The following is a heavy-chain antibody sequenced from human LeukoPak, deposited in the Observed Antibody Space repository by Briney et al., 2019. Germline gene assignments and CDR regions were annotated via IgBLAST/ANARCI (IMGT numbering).Heavy chain of an antibody. CDR2: IHYSGST. V-gene: IGHV4-59*01. J-gene: IGHJ4*02. CDR1: GGSICSYY. CDR3: ARTYYDFWSGSPGPYYFDY. Sequence: SETLSLTCTVSGGSICSYYWNWIRQAPGKGLEWIGYIHYSGSTNYNPSLKSRVTISVDTSKNQFSLKLSSVTAADTAVYYCARTYYDFWSGSPGPYYFDYWGRGTLVTVSS. D-gene: IGHD3-3*01.